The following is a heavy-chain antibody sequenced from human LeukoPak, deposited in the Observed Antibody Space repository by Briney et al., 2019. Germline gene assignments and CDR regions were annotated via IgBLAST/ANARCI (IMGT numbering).Heavy chain of an antibody. Sequence: SETLSLTCAVYGGSFSGYYWSWIRQPPGKGLEWIGEINHSGSTNYNPSLKSRVTISVDTSKNQFSLKLSSVTAADTAVYYCAREVAVAGFEDRYYYGMDVWGQGTTVTVSS. CDR2: INHSGST. J-gene: IGHJ6*02. CDR3: AREVAVAGFEDRYYYGMDV. D-gene: IGHD6-19*01. CDR1: GGSFSGYY. V-gene: IGHV4-34*01.